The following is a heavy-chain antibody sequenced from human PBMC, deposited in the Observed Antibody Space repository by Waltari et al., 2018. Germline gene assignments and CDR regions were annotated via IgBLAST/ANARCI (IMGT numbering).Heavy chain of an antibody. CDR3: AKELYPGYARRLFDY. J-gene: IGHJ4*02. Sequence: QVQLVESGGGVVQPGRSLRLSCTASGFRFSNYGMHWVRQAPGKGIDWVAMISFEGNEKHYADSVKGRMTISRDNSKNTLFLQLKSLRAEDTAVYYCAKELYPGYARRLFDYWGQGTLVTVSS. CDR1: GFRFSNYG. V-gene: IGHV3-30*05. D-gene: IGHD5-12*01. CDR2: ISFEGNEK.